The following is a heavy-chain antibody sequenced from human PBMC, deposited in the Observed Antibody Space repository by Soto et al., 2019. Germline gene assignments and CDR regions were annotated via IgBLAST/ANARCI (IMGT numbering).Heavy chain of an antibody. CDR3: ATRITVFGLLIPPFDP. Sequence: QVHLQQWGAGLLKPWETLSLTCAVYGGSVNGYYWNWIRQPPGKGLEWIGEINHTGGTHYNPSLKSRVTMSVDTSKNQFSLRLSSVTAADTAIYYCATRITVFGLLIPPFDPWGQGTQVTVSS. CDR1: GGSVNGYY. CDR2: INHTGGT. J-gene: IGHJ5*02. D-gene: IGHD3-3*01. V-gene: IGHV4-34*02.